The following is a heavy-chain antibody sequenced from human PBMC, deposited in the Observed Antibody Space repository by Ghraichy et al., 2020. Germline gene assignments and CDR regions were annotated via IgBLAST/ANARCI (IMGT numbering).Heavy chain of an antibody. D-gene: IGHD2-2*01. V-gene: IGHV1-2*02. CDR2: INPNSGGT. CDR3: ATGYINIVVVPGYYYGMDV. Sequence: ASVKVSCKASGYTFTGYYMHWVRQAPGQGLEWMGWINPNSGGTNYAQKFQGRVTMTRDTSISTAYMELSRLRSDDTAVYYCATGYINIVVVPGYYYGMDVWGQGTTVTVSS. CDR1: GYTFTGYY. J-gene: IGHJ6*02.